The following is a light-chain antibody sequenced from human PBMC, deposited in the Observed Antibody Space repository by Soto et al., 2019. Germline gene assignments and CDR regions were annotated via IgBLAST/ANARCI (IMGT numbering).Light chain of an antibody. J-gene: IGKJ5*01. CDR3: QQRFNWQVT. Sequence: IVMTQSPATLSVSPGERATLSCRASQSVGSDLAWYQQKPGQSPRLLIYDASNRATGIPARFSGSGSGTDFTLTISSLEPEDFAVYYCQQRFNWQVTFGQGTRLEIK. CDR2: DAS. CDR1: QSVGSD. V-gene: IGKV3-11*01.